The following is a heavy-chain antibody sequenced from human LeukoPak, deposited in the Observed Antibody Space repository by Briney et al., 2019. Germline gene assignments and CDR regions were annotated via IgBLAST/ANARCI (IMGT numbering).Heavy chain of an antibody. CDR2: IIPVFGTA. D-gene: IGHD6-19*01. CDR1: GGTFSSYA. J-gene: IGHJ4*02. V-gene: IGHV1-69*13. Sequence: ASVKVSCKASGGTFSSYAISWVRQAPGQGLEWMGGIIPVFGTANYAQKFQGRVRITADESTSTAYMELSSLRSEDTAVYYCARGDSSGWSDFDYWGQGTLVTVSS. CDR3: ARGDSSGWSDFDY.